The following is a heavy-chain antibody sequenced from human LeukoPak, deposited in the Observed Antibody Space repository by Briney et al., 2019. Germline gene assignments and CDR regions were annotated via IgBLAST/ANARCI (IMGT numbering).Heavy chain of an antibody. CDR3: ARSGIKMVRGVIIKSPYHMDV. J-gene: IGHJ6*03. CDR1: GFTLSTYT. Sequence: GGSLRLSCAASGFTLSTYTMNWVRQTPGKGLEWVSSISSSGSYIYYADSVKGRFTISRDDAKNSLSLQMNSLRAEDTAVYYCARSGIKMVRGVIIKSPYHMDVWGKGTTVTVSS. V-gene: IGHV3-21*01. CDR2: ISSSGSYI. D-gene: IGHD3-10*01.